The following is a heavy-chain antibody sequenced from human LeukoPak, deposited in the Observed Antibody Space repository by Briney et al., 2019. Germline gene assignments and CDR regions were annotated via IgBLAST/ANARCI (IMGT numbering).Heavy chain of an antibody. V-gene: IGHV4-4*07. D-gene: IGHD6-19*01. CDR3: ARGGPSSGWSHWFDP. CDR1: GGSISSYD. Sequence: PSETLSLTCTVSGGSISSYDWSWIRQPAGKGLEWIGRIYTSGSTNYNPSLKSRVTMSVDTSKNQFSLKLSSVTAADTAVYYCARGGPSSGWSHWFDPWGQGTLVTVSS. CDR2: IYTSGST. J-gene: IGHJ5*02.